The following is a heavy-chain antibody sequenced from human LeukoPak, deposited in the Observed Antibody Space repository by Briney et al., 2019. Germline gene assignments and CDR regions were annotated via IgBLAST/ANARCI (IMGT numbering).Heavy chain of an antibody. CDR2: INHSGSA. D-gene: IGHD3-22*01. Sequence: PSETLSLTCAVSGGSFSGYYWTWIRQPPGRGLEWIGEINHSGSANYNPSLKSRVTISLDTSKNQFSLKLSSVTAADTAVYYCARLFGYYDSSGYYPVDYWGQGTLVTVSS. J-gene: IGHJ4*02. V-gene: IGHV4-34*01. CDR3: ARLFGYYDSSGYYPVDY. CDR1: GGSFSGYY.